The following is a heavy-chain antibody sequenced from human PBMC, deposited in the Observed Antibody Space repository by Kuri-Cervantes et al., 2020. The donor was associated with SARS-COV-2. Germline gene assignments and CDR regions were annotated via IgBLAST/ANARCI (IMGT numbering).Heavy chain of an antibody. V-gene: IGHV4-61*01. Sequence: ESLKISCTVSGGSVSSGSYYWSWIRQPPGKGLEWIGYIYYSGSTNYNPSLKSRVTISVDTSKNQFSLKLSSVTAADTAVYYCAGVNRYYDSSGLDYWGQGTLVTVSS. CDR3: AGVNRYYDSSGLDY. D-gene: IGHD3-22*01. CDR1: GGSVSSGSYY. CDR2: IYYSGST. J-gene: IGHJ4*02.